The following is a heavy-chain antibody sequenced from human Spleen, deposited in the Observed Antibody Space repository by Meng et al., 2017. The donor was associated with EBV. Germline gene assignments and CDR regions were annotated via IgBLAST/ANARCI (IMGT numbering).Heavy chain of an antibody. CDR2: FDPEDVEL. Sequence: QVQLVQAGAEVKKPGASVKVSCKVSRKTHTEFSMHWVRQAPGKGLEWLGNFDPEDVELIYAQKFQGRVTMTQDTSTDTAYMELSNLRSEDTAVYYCATGRYEGYDYYFEYWGQGTLVTVSS. CDR1: RKTHTEFS. D-gene: IGHD3-3*01. J-gene: IGHJ4*02. CDR3: ATGRYEGYDYYFEY. V-gene: IGHV1-24*01.